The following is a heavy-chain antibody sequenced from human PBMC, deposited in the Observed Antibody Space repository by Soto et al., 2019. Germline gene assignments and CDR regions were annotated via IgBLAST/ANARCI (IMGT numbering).Heavy chain of an antibody. Sequence: ASVKVSCKASGYTFTSYGINLVRQAPGQGLEWMGWISSYNGNTNYAQKIQGRVTMTTDTSTSTAYMELRSLRSDDTAVYYCARDHPQSIVGAPSFDYWGQGTLVTVSS. CDR1: GYTFTSYG. D-gene: IGHD1-26*01. J-gene: IGHJ4*02. V-gene: IGHV1-18*01. CDR3: ARDHPQSIVGAPSFDY. CDR2: ISSYNGNT.